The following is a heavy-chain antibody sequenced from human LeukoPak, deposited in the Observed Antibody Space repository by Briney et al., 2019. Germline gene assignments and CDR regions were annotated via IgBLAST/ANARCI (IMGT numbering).Heavy chain of an antibody. D-gene: IGHD3-10*01. CDR3: ARDLHYYGAMDV. V-gene: IGHV3-23*01. Sequence: GGSLRLSCEASGFPFSSYAMTWVRQAPGKGLEWISYIGSDGKTHYSESVKGRFVISRDNFGGMVFLQLNSLRVEDTALYYCARDLHYYGAMDVWGQGTTVTVSS. CDR1: GFPFSSYA. J-gene: IGHJ6*02. CDR2: IGSDGKT.